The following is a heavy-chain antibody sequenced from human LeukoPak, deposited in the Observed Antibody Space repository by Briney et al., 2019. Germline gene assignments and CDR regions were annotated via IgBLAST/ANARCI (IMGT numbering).Heavy chain of an antibody. Sequence: SQTLSLTCAISGDSVSSNSAAWNWIRQSPSRGLEWLGRAYYRSKWYNDYAVSVKSRITINPDTSKNQFSLQLNSVTPEDTAVYYCAKGQIATAGTGAFENRGQGTMVTVSS. J-gene: IGHJ3*02. CDR2: AYYRSKWYN. CDR3: AKGQIATAGTGAFEN. V-gene: IGHV6-1*01. D-gene: IGHD6-13*01. CDR1: GDSVSSNSAA.